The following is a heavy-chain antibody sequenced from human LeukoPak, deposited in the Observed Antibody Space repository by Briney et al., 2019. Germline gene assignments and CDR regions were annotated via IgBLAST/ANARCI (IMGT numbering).Heavy chain of an antibody. V-gene: IGHV3-66*04. D-gene: IGHD5-24*01. Sequence: PGGSLRLSCAASGFTVSSNYMSWVRQAPGKGLEWVSVIYSGGSTYYADSVKGRFTISRDNSKNTLYLQMNSLRAEDTAVYYCARQERWLQFIDYWGQGTLVTVSS. CDR1: GFTVSSNY. J-gene: IGHJ4*02. CDR2: IYSGGST. CDR3: ARQERWLQFIDY.